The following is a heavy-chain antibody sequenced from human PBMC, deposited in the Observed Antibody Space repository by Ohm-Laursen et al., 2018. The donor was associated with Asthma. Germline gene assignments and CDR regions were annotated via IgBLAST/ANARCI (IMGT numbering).Heavy chain of an antibody. CDR3: ARSHYDSSVVFDY. J-gene: IGHJ4*02. D-gene: IGHD3-22*01. V-gene: IGHV1-69*13. CDR2: IIPIFGTA. CDR1: GGTFSSYA. Sequence: SVKVSCKASGGTFSSYAISWVRQAPGQGLEWMGGIIPIFGTANYAQKFQGRVTITADESTSTAYMELSSLRSEDTAVYYCARSHYDSSVVFDYWGQGTLVTVSS.